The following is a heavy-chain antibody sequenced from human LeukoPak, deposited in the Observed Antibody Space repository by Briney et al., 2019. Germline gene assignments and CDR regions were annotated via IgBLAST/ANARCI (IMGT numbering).Heavy chain of an antibody. Sequence: SETLSLTCAVSGGSFSGYYWSWIRQPPGKGLEWIGEINHSGSTNYNPSLKSRVTISVDTSKNQFSLKLSSVTAADTAVYYCARSYDYVWGSYRLDYWGQGTLVTVSS. V-gene: IGHV4-34*01. D-gene: IGHD3-16*02. CDR1: GGSFSGYY. CDR2: INHSGST. CDR3: ARSYDYVWGSYRLDY. J-gene: IGHJ4*02.